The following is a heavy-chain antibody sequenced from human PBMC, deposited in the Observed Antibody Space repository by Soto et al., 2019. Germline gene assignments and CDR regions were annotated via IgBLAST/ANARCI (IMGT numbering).Heavy chain of an antibody. D-gene: IGHD2-2*02. CDR1: GDSVSSNSAA. CDR3: ARGNPPYQLIYSPFDY. Sequence: SQTLSLTCAISGDSVSSNSAAWNWIRQSPSRGLEWLGRTYYRSKWYNDYAVSVKSRITINPDTSKNQFSLQLNSVTPEDTAVYYCARGNPPYQLIYSPFDYWGQGTLVTVSS. CDR2: TYYRSKWYN. J-gene: IGHJ4*02. V-gene: IGHV6-1*01.